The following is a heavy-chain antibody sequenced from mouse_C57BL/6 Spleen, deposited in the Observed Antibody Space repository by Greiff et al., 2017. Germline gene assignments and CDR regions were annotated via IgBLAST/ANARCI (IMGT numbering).Heavy chain of an antibody. CDR2: IDPSDSET. D-gene: IGHD2-4*01. Sequence: QQPGAELVRPGSSVKLSCKASGYTFTSYWMHWVKQRPIQGLEWIGNIDPSDSETHYNQKFKDKATLTVDKSSSTAYMQLSSLTSEDSAVYYCARWDYDGFAYWGQGTLVTVSA. J-gene: IGHJ3*01. CDR3: ARWDYDGFAY. CDR1: GYTFTSYW. V-gene: IGHV1-52*01.